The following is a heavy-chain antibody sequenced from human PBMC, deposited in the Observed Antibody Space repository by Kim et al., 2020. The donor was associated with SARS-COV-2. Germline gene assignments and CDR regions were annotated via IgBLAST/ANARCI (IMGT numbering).Heavy chain of an antibody. CDR3: ATVPSYYDSSEYDY. CDR1: GYTLTELS. CDR2: FDPEDGET. V-gene: IGHV1-24*01. J-gene: IGHJ4*02. Sequence: ASVKVSCKVSGYTLTELSMHWVRQAPGKGLEWMGGFDPEDGETIYAQKFQGRVTMTEDTSTDTAYMELSSLRSEDTAVYYCATVPSYYDSSEYDYWGQGTLVTVSS. D-gene: IGHD3-22*01.